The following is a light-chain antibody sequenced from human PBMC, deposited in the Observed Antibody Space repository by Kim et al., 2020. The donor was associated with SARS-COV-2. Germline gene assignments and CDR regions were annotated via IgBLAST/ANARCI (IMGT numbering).Light chain of an antibody. CDR3: QQYGDSLRT. CDR1: QTITNRY. CDR2: GAS. J-gene: IGKJ1*01. V-gene: IGKV3-20*01. Sequence: SPGEGATLSCRASQTITNRYLGWYQQKPGQAPRLLRYGASSRATGIPDRFSGSGSGTDFTLTISRLEPEDFGVYYCQQYGDSLRTFGQGTKVDIK.